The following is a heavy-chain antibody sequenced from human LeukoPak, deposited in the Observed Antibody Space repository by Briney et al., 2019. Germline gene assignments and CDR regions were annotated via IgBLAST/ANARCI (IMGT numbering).Heavy chain of an antibody. Sequence: KISCKGSGYSFTNNWIGWVRQAPGQGLEWMGGIIPIFGTANYAQKFQGRVTITADESTSTAYMELSSLRSEDTAVYYCARDSTTYFDYWGQGTLVTVSS. D-gene: IGHD5/OR15-5a*01. J-gene: IGHJ4*02. V-gene: IGHV1-69*01. CDR2: IIPIFGTA. CDR1: GYSFTNNW. CDR3: ARDSTTYFDY.